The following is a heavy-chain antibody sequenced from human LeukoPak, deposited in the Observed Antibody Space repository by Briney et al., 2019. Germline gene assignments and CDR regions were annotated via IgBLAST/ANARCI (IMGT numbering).Heavy chain of an antibody. J-gene: IGHJ4*02. D-gene: IGHD2-2*02. CDR2: ISGSGGST. Sequence: GGPLRLSCAASRFTFSSYAVSWVSQARGKGLEWVSAISGSGGSTYYADSVKGRFTISRDNSKNTLYLQMNSLRAEDTAVYYCRVPAAIVSIDYWGQGTLFTVSS. CDR1: RFTFSSYA. V-gene: IGHV3-23*01. CDR3: RVPAAIVSIDY.